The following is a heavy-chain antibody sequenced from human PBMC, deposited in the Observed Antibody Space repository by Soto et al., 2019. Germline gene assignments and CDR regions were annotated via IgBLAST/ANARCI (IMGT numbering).Heavy chain of an antibody. D-gene: IGHD4-4*01. Sequence: SQTLSLPCAISGDSVSSNSAAWNWIRQSPSRGLEWLGRTYYRSKWYNDYAVSVKSRITINPDTSKNQFSLQLNSVTPEDTAVYYCARDLNNYLGTKYYYYGMDVWGQGTTVTVSS. CDR1: GDSVSSNSAA. J-gene: IGHJ6*02. V-gene: IGHV6-1*01. CDR3: ARDLNNYLGTKYYYYGMDV. CDR2: TYYRSKWYN.